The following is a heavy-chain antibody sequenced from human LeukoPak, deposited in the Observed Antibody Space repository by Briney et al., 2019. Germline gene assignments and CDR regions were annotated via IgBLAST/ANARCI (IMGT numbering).Heavy chain of an antibody. J-gene: IGHJ4*02. D-gene: IGHD3-22*01. Sequence: ASVKVSCKASGYTFTSYYMHRVRQAPGQGLEWMGIINPSGGSTSYAQKFQGRVTMTRDTSTSTVYMELSSLRSEDTAVYYCARVSNYYDSSGYPETFDYWGQGTLVTVSS. CDR1: GYTFTSYY. CDR2: INPSGGST. CDR3: ARVSNYYDSSGYPETFDY. V-gene: IGHV1-46*01.